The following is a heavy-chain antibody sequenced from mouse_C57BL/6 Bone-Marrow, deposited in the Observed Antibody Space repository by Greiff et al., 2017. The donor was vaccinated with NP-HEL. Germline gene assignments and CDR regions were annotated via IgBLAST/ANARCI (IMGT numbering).Heavy chain of an antibody. J-gene: IGHJ2*01. CDR2: IYPSDSET. CDR3: ARRFTTVVTLDY. D-gene: IGHD1-1*01. CDR1: GYTFTSYW. V-gene: IGHV1-61*01. Sequence: VQLQQPGAELVRPGSSVKLSCKASGYTFTSYWMDWVKQRPGQGLEWIGNIYPSDSETHYNQKFKDKATLTVDKSSSTAYMQLSSLTSEDSAVYYCARRFTTVVTLDYWGQGTTLTDSS.